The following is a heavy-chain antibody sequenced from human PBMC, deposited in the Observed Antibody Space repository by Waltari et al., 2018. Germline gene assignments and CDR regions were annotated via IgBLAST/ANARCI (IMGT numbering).Heavy chain of an antibody. D-gene: IGHD3-10*01. CDR3: ARGSRLASGTFFPTATDN. Sequence: QVQLVQSGAEVKEPGASVKVSCKASGYAFSTYDINWVRQAAGQGLGWMGGRNPNSGNTGYAPKFQGRVTMTRDTSISTAYMELSSLRSDDTAVYYCARGSRLASGTFFPTATDNWAQGTPVTVSS. CDR2: RNPNSGNT. J-gene: IGHJ4*02. V-gene: IGHV1-8*01. CDR1: GYAFSTYD.